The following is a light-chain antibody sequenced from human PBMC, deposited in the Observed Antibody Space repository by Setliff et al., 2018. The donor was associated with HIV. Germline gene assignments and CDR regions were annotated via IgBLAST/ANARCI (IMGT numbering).Light chain of an antibody. CDR1: NIGSKS. V-gene: IGLV3-21*04. CDR2: YDS. J-gene: IGLJ1*01. CDR3: QVWDSSSDHPYV. Sequence: SYELTQPPSVSVAPGKTARITCGGKNIGSKSVHWYQQKPGQAPVLVISYDSDRPSGIPERFSGSNSGNTATLTISRVEAGDEADYYCQVWDSSSDHPYVFGTGTKVTVL.